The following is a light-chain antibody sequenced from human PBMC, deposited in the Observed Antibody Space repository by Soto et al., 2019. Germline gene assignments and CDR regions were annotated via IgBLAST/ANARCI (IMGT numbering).Light chain of an antibody. CDR2: WAS. Sequence: DFVMTQSPDFLAASLGDRATIHCRSSQSVLYTSKKKNYLAWYQQKPGQPPKLLMSWASTRESGVPDRFSGSGSGTDFTLTISSLQPDDFATYYCQEYSSYSTFGGGTKVDIK. CDR1: QSVLYTSKKKNY. V-gene: IGKV4-1*01. CDR3: QEYSSYST. J-gene: IGKJ4*01.